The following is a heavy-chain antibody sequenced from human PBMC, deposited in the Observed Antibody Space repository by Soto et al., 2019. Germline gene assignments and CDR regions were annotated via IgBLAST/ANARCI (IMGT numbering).Heavy chain of an antibody. Sequence: QVQLVQSGAEVKKPGASVKVSCKASGYTFTSYGISWVRQAPGQGLEWMGWISAYNGNTNYAQKLQGRVTMTTDLTTSAAYMELRSLRSDDTAVYYCAGVEAAAGTYYAYGMDVWCKGTTLTVSS. CDR3: AGVEAAAGTYYAYGMDV. J-gene: IGHJ6*04. D-gene: IGHD6-13*01. CDR1: GYTFTSYG. CDR2: ISAYNGNT. V-gene: IGHV1-18*01.